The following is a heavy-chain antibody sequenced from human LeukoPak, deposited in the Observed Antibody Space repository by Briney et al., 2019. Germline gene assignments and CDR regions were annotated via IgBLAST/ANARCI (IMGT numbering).Heavy chain of an antibody. CDR3: AKDPSKDGGSWVDY. Sequence: AGGSLRLSCAASGFTFSSYGMSWVRQAPGKGLEWVSAISGSGGSTYYADSVKGRFTISRDNSKNTLYLQMNSLRAEDTAVYYCAKDPSKDGGSWVDYWGQGTLVTVSS. CDR1: GFTFSSYG. V-gene: IGHV3-23*01. D-gene: IGHD2-15*01. CDR2: ISGSGGST. J-gene: IGHJ4*02.